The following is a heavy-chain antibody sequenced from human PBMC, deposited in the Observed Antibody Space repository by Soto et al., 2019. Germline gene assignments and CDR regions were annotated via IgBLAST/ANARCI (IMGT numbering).Heavy chain of an antibody. V-gene: IGHV3-30*18. CDR2: ISYDGGSK. J-gene: IGHJ4*02. CDR1: GFTFSRNG. D-gene: IGHD2-15*01. CDR3: AKESCTGGSCYLDS. Sequence: GGSLRLSCAASGFTFSRNGMHWVRQAPGKGLEWVAVISYDGGSKYYADPVKGRFTISKDNSKSTLYLEMNSLRAEDTAMYYCAKESCTGGSCYLDSWGQGTLVTVPQ.